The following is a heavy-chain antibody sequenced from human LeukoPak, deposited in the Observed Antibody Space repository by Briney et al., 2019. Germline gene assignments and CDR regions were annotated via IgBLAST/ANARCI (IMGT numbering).Heavy chain of an antibody. J-gene: IGHJ4*02. CDR1: GFTFDDYA. V-gene: IGHV3-9*01. CDR2: ISWNSGSI. Sequence: GGSLRLSCAASGFTFDDYAMHWVRQAPGKGLEWVSGISWNSGSIGYADSVKGRFTISRDNAKNSLYLQMNSLRAEDTTLYYCAKAVLNYYDSSGAFDYWGQGALVIVSS. CDR3: AKAVLNYYDSSGAFDY. D-gene: IGHD3-22*01.